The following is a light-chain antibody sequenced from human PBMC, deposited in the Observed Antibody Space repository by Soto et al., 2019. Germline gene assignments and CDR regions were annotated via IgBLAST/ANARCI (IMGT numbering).Light chain of an antibody. V-gene: IGKV1-39*01. J-gene: IGKJ1*01. CDR3: QQYNSYS. Sequence: DIQMTQSPSSLSASVGDRVTITCRASQSISSYLNWYQQKPGKAPKLLIYAASTLQSGVPSRFSGSGSGTEFTLTISSLQPDDFATYYCQQYNSYSFCQGTKVDIK. CDR1: QSISSY. CDR2: AAS.